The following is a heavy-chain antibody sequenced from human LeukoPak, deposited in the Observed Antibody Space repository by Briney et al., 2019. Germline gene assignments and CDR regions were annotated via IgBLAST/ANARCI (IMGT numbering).Heavy chain of an antibody. CDR3: AKDSPVLTY. J-gene: IGHJ4*02. CDR2: ISGGAYST. V-gene: IGHV3-23*01. Sequence: GGSLRLSCEASRFSFSAYPMGWVRRAPGKGLEWVSGISGGAYSTYYADSVKGRFTISRDNSKNTLYLQMNSLRAEDTAVYYCAKDSPVLTYWGQGTLVTVSS. CDR1: RFSFSAYP.